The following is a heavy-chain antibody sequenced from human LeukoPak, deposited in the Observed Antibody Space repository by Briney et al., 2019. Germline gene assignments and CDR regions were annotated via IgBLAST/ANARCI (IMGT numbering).Heavy chain of an antibody. CDR2: IYTSGST. J-gene: IGHJ4*02. Sequence: SETLSLTCTVSGGSISSGSYYWSWIRQPAGKGLEWIGRIYTSGSTNYNPSLKSRVTISVDTSKNQFSLKLSSVTAADTAVYYCARPYELGGDYGDFTLSRWGQGTLVTVSS. CDR3: ARPYELGGDYGDFTLSR. CDR1: GGSISSGSYY. D-gene: IGHD4-17*01. V-gene: IGHV4-61*02.